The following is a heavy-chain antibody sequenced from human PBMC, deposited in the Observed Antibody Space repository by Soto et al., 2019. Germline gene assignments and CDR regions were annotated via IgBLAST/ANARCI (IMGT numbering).Heavy chain of an antibody. Sequence: SVKVSCKASGFTFTSSAVQWVRQARGQRLEWIGWIVVGSGNTNYAQRFQERVTITRDMSTSTAYMGLSSLRSEDTAVYYCAADSVDSGSYLEALDIWGQGTMVTVSS. CDR3: AADSVDSGSYLEALDI. CDR1: GFTFTSSA. J-gene: IGHJ3*02. V-gene: IGHV1-58*01. D-gene: IGHD1-26*01. CDR2: IVVGSGNT.